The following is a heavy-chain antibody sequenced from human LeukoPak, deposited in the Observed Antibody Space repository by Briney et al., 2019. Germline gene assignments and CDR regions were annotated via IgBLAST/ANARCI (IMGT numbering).Heavy chain of an antibody. D-gene: IGHD5-24*01. Sequence: GGSLRLSCAASGFTFSSYSMNWVRQAPGKGLEWVSSISSSSSYIYYADSVEGRFTISRDNAKNSLYLHMNSLRAEDTAVYYCASKRFAFDIWGQGTMVTVSS. CDR3: ASKRFAFDI. V-gene: IGHV3-21*01. CDR1: GFTFSSYS. CDR2: ISSSSSYI. J-gene: IGHJ3*02.